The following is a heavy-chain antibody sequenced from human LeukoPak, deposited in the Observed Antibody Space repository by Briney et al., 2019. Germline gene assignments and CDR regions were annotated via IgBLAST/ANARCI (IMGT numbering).Heavy chain of an antibody. V-gene: IGHV4-34*01. CDR3: ARVGGYCSSTSCYHHYYYYGMDV. J-gene: IGHJ6*02. D-gene: IGHD2-2*01. CDR1: GGSFSGYY. CDR2: INHSGST. Sequence: PSETLSLTCAVYGGSFSGYYWSWIRQPPGKGLEWIGEINHSGSTNYNPSLKSRVTISVDTSKNQFSLKLSSVTAADTAVYYCARVGGYCSSTSCYHHYYYYGMDVWGQGTTVTVSS.